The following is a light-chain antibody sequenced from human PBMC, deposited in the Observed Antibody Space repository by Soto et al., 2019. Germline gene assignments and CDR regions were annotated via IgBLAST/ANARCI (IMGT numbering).Light chain of an antibody. V-gene: IGKV2-28*01. CDR1: QSLLHSNGYNY. CDR2: LGS. CDR3: MQALQTRT. Sequence: DIVMTQSPLSLPVTPGEPASISCRSSQSLLHSNGYNYLDWYLQKPGQSPQLLFFLGSTRASGVPDRFSASGSGTDFTLEISRVEAEDVGVYYCMQALQTRTFGQGTKVDIK. J-gene: IGKJ1*01.